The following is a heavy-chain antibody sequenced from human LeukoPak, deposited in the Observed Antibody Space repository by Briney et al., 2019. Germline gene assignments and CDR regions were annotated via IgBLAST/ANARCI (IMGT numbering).Heavy chain of an antibody. CDR3: AKDGPTYYYYYMDV. Sequence: GESLRLSCAASGFTFSSYALSWVRQAPGKGLDWVSAISGSGGSTYYADSVRGRFTISRDNSKNTLYLQMNSLRAEDTAVYYCAKDGPTYYYYYMDVWGKGTTVTVSS. J-gene: IGHJ6*03. CDR1: GFTFSSYA. CDR2: ISGSGGST. V-gene: IGHV3-23*01. D-gene: IGHD3/OR15-3a*01.